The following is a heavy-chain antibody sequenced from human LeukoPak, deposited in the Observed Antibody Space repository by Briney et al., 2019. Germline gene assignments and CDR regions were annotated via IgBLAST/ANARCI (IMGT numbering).Heavy chain of an antibody. Sequence: TPSETLSLTCTVSGGSISSSSFFWAWIRQPPGKGLEWIGTVSYSGTTYYSPSLKSRVTISVDTSKNQFSLRLTSVTAADTALYYCAKLTCNSTFCPLDYWGQGTLVTVSS. CDR3: AKLTCNSTFCPLDY. CDR1: GGSISSSSFF. D-gene: IGHD2/OR15-2a*01. V-gene: IGHV4-39*01. CDR2: VSYSGTT. J-gene: IGHJ4*02.